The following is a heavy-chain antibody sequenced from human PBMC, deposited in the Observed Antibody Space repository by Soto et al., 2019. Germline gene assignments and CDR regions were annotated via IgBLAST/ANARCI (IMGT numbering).Heavy chain of an antibody. CDR2: IYPGDSDT. Sequence: GESLKISCTGVGYSFTSYWIGWVRQTPGKGLEWKGIIYPGDSDTRYSPSFQGQVTISADKSITTAYLQWSSLKASDTAMYYCARGYCTTTICDPWFDPWGQGTLVTGSS. CDR3: ARGYCTTTICDPWFDP. D-gene: IGHD2-2*01. V-gene: IGHV5-51*01. CDR1: GYSFTSYW. J-gene: IGHJ5*02.